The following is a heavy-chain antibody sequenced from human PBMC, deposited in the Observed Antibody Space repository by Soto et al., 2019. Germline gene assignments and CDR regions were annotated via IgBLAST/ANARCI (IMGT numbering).Heavy chain of an antibody. CDR3: ARSGAAYYFDY. D-gene: IGHD6-13*01. CDR1: GYTFTNYA. Sequence: GASVKVSCKASGYTFTNYALHWLRQAPGQRLEWMGWINSRNGNTKYSHKFQRRVTINRETFASTAYKELSRLRSDHTAVYYCARSGAAYYFDYAGQGTVVTVSS. CDR2: INSRNGNT. J-gene: IGHJ4*02. V-gene: IGHV1-3*01.